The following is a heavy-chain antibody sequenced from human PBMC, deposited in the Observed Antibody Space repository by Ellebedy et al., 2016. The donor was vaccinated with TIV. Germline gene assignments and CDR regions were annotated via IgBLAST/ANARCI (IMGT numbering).Heavy chain of an antibody. CDR1: GGTFSSYA. CDR3: ARDSSPDYYGSGLRH. D-gene: IGHD3-10*01. Sequence: SVKVSCXASGGTFSSYAISWVRQAPGQGLEWMGRIIPILGIANYAQKFQGRVTITADKSTSTAYMELSSLRSEDTAVYYCARDSSPDYYGSGLRHWGQGTLVTVSS. V-gene: IGHV1-69*04. J-gene: IGHJ4*02. CDR2: IIPILGIA.